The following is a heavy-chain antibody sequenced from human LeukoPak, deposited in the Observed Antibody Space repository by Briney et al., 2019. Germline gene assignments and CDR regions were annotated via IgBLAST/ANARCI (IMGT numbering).Heavy chain of an antibody. CDR3: VRDGDDYNFDY. D-gene: IGHD5-24*01. J-gene: IGHJ4*02. V-gene: IGHV3-48*03. CDR1: GFTFSNYE. CDR2: FSRDGSDI. Sequence: PGGSLRLSCAASGFTFSNYEMHWVRQAPGKGLEWVAYFSRDGSDISYADSARGRFTISRANAKNTLYLQMYSLRVEDTAVYYCVRDGDDYNFDYWGQGSLVTVSS.